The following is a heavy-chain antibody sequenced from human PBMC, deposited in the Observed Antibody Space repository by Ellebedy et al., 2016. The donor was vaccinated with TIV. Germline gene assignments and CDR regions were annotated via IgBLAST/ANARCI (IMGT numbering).Heavy chain of an antibody. CDR3: AASESADSNY. D-gene: IGHD2-2*01. CDR1: GGSIRTYY. Sequence: MPSETLSLTCTVSGGSIRTYYWTWIRQPPGKGLEWIGHMYYSGKSNYNPSLKSRVTMSIDTSKNEFSLKMSSVTAADTAVYYCAASESADSNYWGPGTLVTVS. V-gene: IGHV4-59*01. CDR2: MYYSGKS. J-gene: IGHJ4*02.